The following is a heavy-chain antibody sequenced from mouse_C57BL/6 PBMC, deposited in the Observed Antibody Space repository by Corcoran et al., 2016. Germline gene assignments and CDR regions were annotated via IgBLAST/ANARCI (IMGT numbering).Heavy chain of an antibody. CDR3: ARGWTMFKNYAMDY. CDR2: IYPGSGNT. Sequence: QVQLKQSGAEMVRPGASVKLSCKAAGYTFTDCYINWVKQRPGQGLEWMSRIYPGSGNTYYNEKFKGKATLTAEKSSSTAYMQLSSLTSEDSAVYFCARGWTMFKNYAMDYWGQGTSVTVSS. CDR1: GYTFTDCY. D-gene: IGHD2-2*01. J-gene: IGHJ4*01. V-gene: IGHV1-76*01.